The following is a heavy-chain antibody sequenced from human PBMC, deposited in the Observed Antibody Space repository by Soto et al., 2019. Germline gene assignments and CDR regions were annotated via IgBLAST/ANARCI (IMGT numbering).Heavy chain of an antibody. CDR2: INAGNGNT. D-gene: IGHD4-17*01. J-gene: IGHJ4*02. CDR3: ARDRSFASGDYYFDY. CDR1: GYTFSSYA. V-gene: IGHV1-3*01. Sequence: ASVKVSCKASGYTFSSYAMHWARQAPGQRLEWMGWINAGNGNTKYSQRFQGRVTFTGDTSASTAYMELSSLRSEDTAVYYCARDRSFASGDYYFDYWGQGTLVTVSS.